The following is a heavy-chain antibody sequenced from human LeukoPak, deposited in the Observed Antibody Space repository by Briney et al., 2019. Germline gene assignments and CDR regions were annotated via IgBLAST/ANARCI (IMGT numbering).Heavy chain of an antibody. CDR3: ARRGDILTDYAFDY. D-gene: IGHD3-9*01. V-gene: IGHV4-39*01. CDR1: GGSINSNSHH. CDR2: IYYSGTT. J-gene: IGHJ4*02. Sequence: PSETLSLTCPVSGGSINSNSHHWDWIRQAPGKGLEWIGNIYYSGTTSYNPSLKSRVTISVDTSKNQFSLRLSSVTAADTAVYYCARRGDILTDYAFDYWGQGTLVTVSS.